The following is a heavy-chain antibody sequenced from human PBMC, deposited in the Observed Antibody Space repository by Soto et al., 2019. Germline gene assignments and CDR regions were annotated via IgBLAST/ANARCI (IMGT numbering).Heavy chain of an antibody. CDR2: IIPIFGTA. D-gene: IGHD3-10*01. J-gene: IGHJ4*02. CDR1: GGTFSSYA. Sequence: SVKVSCKASGGTFSSYAISWVRQAPGQGLEWMGGIIPIFGTANYAQKFQGRVTITVDASASTAYMELSSLRSEDTAIYYCASCPQNCITSSPCCLFFDYWGQGTLVTVSS. V-gene: IGHV1-69*13. CDR3: ASCPQNCITSSPCCLFFDY.